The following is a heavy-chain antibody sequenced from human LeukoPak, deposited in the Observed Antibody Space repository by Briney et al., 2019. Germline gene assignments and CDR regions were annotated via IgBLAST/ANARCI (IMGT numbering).Heavy chain of an antibody. CDR1: GFTFSSYG. CDR3: AKDRDGYNYYYYMDV. Sequence: GGSLRLSCAASGFTFSSYGMHWVRQAPGKGLEWVAVISYDGSNKYYADSVKGRFTISRDNSKNTLYLQMNSLRAEDTAVYYCAKDRDGYNYYYYMDVWGKGTTVTVSS. CDR2: ISYDGSNK. V-gene: IGHV3-30*18. J-gene: IGHJ6*03. D-gene: IGHD5-24*01.